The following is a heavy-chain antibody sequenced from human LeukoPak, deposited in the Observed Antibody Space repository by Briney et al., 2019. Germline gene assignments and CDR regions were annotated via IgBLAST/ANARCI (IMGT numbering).Heavy chain of an antibody. CDR1: GYSISSGYF. V-gene: IGHV4-38-2*02. D-gene: IGHD2-21*02. Sequence: PSETLSLTCTVSGYSISSGYFWGSMRQPPGKGLEWIGSIYQSETAHYNLSLKSRLTISVDTSKNQFSLKLRSVMAADTAVYYCARAYCVGDCTVLHIYFDNWGQGTLVTVSS. J-gene: IGHJ4*02. CDR2: IYQSETA. CDR3: ARAYCVGDCTVLHIYFDN.